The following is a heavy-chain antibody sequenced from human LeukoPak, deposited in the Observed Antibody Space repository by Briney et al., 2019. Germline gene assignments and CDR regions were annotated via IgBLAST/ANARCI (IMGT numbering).Heavy chain of an antibody. Sequence: GGSLRLSCAASGFTFSSYAMSWVRQAPGKGLEWVSAISGSGGSTYYADSVKGRFTISRDNSKNTLYLQMNNLRAEDTAVYFCAKESNFRYYFDSWGQGTLVTVSS. CDR2: ISGSGGST. CDR3: AKESNFRYYFDS. D-gene: IGHD2/OR15-2a*01. J-gene: IGHJ4*02. V-gene: IGHV3-23*01. CDR1: GFTFSSYA.